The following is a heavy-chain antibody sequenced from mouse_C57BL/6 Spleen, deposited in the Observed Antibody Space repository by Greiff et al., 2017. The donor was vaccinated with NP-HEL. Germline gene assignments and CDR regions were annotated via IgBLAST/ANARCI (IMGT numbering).Heavy chain of an antibody. CDR3: AYSGNYWYFDV. V-gene: IGHV14-2*01. D-gene: IGHD1-1*01. CDR2: IDPEDGET. CDR1: GFNIKDYY. Sequence: EVKLVESGAELVKPGASVKLSCTASGFNIKDYYMHWVKQRTEQGLEWIGRIDPEDGETKYAPKFPGKATITADTSSNTAYLQLSSLTSEDTAVYYCAYSGNYWYFDVWGTGTTVTVSS. J-gene: IGHJ1*03.